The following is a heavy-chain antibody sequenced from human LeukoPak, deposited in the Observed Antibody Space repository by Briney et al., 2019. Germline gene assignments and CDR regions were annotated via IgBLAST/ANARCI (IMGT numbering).Heavy chain of an antibody. CDR1: GFTFSNYG. CDR2: IGGNGGGT. D-gene: IGHD3-22*01. J-gene: IGHJ4*02. Sequence: PGGTLRLSCAASGFTFSNYGMSWVRQAPGKGLEWVSSIGGNGGGTYYADSVKGRFTISRDNSKSTLYLQINSLRAEDTAVYYCAKLPYYYDSSGYYTEDYWGQGTLVTVSS. CDR3: AKLPYYYDSSGYYTEDY. V-gene: IGHV3-23*01.